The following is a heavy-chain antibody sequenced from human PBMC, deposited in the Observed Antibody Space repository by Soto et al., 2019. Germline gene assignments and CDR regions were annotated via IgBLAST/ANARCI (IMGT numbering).Heavy chain of an antibody. CDR1: GFTFSSYA. CDR3: ARTVSAGTWSLYFDY. Sequence: GGSLRLSCAASGFTFSSYAMHRVRQAPGKGLEWVAVISYDGSNKYYADSVKGRFTISRDNSKNTLYLQMNSLRAEDTAVYYCARTVSAGTWSLYFDYWGQGTPVTTSS. V-gene: IGHV3-30-3*01. CDR2: ISYDGSNK. D-gene: IGHD6-13*01. J-gene: IGHJ4*02.